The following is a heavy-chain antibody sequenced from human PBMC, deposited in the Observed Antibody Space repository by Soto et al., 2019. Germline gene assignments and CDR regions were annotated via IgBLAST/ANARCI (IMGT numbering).Heavy chain of an antibody. J-gene: IGHJ6*03. Sequence: SETLSLTCAVYGGSFSGYYWSWTRQPPGKGLEWIGEINHSGSTNYNPSLKSRVTISVDTSKNQFSLKLSSVTAADTAVYYCGREGGGSTYYYGSGSYYRNNYYYYYMDVWGKGTTVTVSS. CDR3: GREGGGSTYYYGSGSYYRNNYYYYYMDV. D-gene: IGHD3-10*01. V-gene: IGHV4-34*01. CDR1: GGSFSGYY. CDR2: INHSGST.